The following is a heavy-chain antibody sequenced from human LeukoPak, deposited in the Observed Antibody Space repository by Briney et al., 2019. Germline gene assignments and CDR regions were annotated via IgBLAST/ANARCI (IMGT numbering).Heavy chain of an antibody. Sequence: ASVKVSCKASGYTFIGYYIHWVRQAPGQGLEWMGWINPNSGDTNYAQKFQGRVTMTRDTSISTAYMGLSSLISDDTAFYYCARTGVWFRELPHLPDWGQGTLVTVSS. CDR2: INPNSGDT. J-gene: IGHJ4*02. V-gene: IGHV1-2*02. CDR1: GYTFIGYY. CDR3: ARTGVWFRELPHLPD. D-gene: IGHD3-10*01.